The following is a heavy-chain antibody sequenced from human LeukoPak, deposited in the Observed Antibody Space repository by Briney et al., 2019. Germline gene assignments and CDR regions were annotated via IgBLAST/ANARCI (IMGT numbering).Heavy chain of an antibody. CDR1: GGSISSSSYY. D-gene: IGHD6-19*01. CDR2: IYYSGST. J-gene: IGHJ5*02. CDR3: AYSSGFLRWFGP. Sequence: SETLSLTCTVSGGSISSSSYYRGWIRQPPGKGLEWIGSIYYSGSTYYNPSLKSRVTISVDTSKNQFSLKLSSVTAADTAVYYCAYSSGFLRWFGPWGQGTLVTASS. V-gene: IGHV4-39*01.